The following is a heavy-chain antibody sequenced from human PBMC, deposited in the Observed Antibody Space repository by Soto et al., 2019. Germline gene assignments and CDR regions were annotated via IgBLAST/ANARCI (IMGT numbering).Heavy chain of an antibody. Sequence: QVQLQESGPGLVKPSETLSLTCTVSGGSVRSNYWSWIRQPPGKGLEWIGYTSYSGSTTYTSSLKSRVTISVDTSKNQFSLKLSSVTAADTAVYYCATYRDGFINYWGQGTLVTVSS. D-gene: IGHD3-10*01. CDR1: GGSVRSNY. CDR2: TSYSGST. J-gene: IGHJ4*02. V-gene: IGHV4-59*08. CDR3: ATYRDGFINY.